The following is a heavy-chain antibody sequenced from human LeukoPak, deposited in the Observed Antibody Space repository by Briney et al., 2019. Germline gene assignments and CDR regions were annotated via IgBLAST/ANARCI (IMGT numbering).Heavy chain of an antibody. Sequence: SVKVSCKASGGTFSSYAISWVRQAPGQGLEWMGGINPIFGTANYAQKFQGRVTITADESTSTAYMELSSLRSEDTAVYYCARDVSGSTSCYGMDVWGKGTTVTVSS. CDR3: ARDVSGSTSCYGMDV. V-gene: IGHV1-69*01. J-gene: IGHJ6*04. CDR2: INPIFGTA. CDR1: GGTFSSYA. D-gene: IGHD2-2*01.